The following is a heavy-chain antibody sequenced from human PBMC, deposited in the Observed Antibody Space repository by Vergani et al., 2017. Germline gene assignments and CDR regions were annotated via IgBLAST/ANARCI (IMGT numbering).Heavy chain of an antibody. CDR1: GFTSSYYG. V-gene: IGHV3-30*03. D-gene: IGHD1-1*01. J-gene: IGHJ1*01. CDR2: ISYDGTQK. Sequence: QVHLVESGGGVVQPGRSLRLSCVVSGFTSSYYGMHWVRQAPGKGLEWVAVISYDGTQKYYAASVKVRFTISRDNSKSTLYLQMNSLRTEDTAVYYCATKSCGTPVCQIGYFREWGQGTLVTVSS. CDR3: ATKSCGTPVCQIGYFRE.